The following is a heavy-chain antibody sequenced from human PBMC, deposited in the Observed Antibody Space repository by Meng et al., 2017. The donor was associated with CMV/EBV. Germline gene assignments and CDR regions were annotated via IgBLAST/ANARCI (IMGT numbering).Heavy chain of an antibody. V-gene: IGHV4-30-4*02. J-gene: IGHJ4*02. CDR2: IYYSGST. D-gene: IGHD1-14*01. CDR1: GGSISSGDYY. Sequence: LPETGQGRAKPSATLSLTFTVSGGSISSGDYYWSWIRQPPGKGLEWIGYIYYSGSTYYNPSLKSRVTISVDTSKNQFSLKLSSVTAADTAVYYCARVTSRVAGAFDYWGQGTLVTVSS. CDR3: ARVTSRVAGAFDY.